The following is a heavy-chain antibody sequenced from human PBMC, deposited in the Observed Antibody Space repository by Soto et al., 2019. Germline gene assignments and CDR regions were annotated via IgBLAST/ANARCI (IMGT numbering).Heavy chain of an antibody. V-gene: IGHV3-33*01. J-gene: IGHJ5*02. CDR3: ARSSSALDYELDP. CDR1: GFTFSSYG. Sequence: QVQLVESGGGVVQPGRSLRLSCAASGFTFSSYGMHWVRQAPGKGLEWVAVIWYDGSNKYYADSVKGRFTISRDNSKNKLYLQMNSLRAEDTAVYYCARSSSALDYELDPWGQGTLVTVSS. D-gene: IGHD4-17*01. CDR2: IWYDGSNK.